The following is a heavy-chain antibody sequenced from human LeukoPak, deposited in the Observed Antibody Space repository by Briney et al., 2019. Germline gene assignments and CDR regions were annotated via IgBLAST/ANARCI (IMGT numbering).Heavy chain of an antibody. J-gene: IGHJ6*02. D-gene: IGHD3-10*01. CDR1: GFTFSSYA. Sequence: PGGSLRLSCAASGFTFSSYAMSWVRQAPGKGLEWVSAISGSDGSTYYADSVKGRFTISRDNSKNTLYLQMSSLRAEDTAVYYCARDRGYYGSGSYYGSHFYYGMDVWGQGTTVTVSS. CDR3: ARDRGYYGSGSYYGSHFYYGMDV. CDR2: ISGSDGST. V-gene: IGHV3-23*01.